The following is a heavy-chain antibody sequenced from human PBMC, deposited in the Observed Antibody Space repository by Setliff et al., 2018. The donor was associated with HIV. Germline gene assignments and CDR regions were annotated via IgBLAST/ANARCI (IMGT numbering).Heavy chain of an antibody. CDR1: GYTFTTSG. Sequence: GASVKVSCKASGYTFTTSGISWVRQAPGQGLEWMGWISAYNGNTNYAQKLQGRVTMTTDTSTRTAYMELRSLRSDATAVYYCARVKVVPAANHYYYYMDVWGKGITVTVSS. D-gene: IGHD2-2*01. CDR3: ARVKVVPAANHYYYYMDV. CDR2: ISAYNGNT. J-gene: IGHJ6*03. V-gene: IGHV1-18*01.